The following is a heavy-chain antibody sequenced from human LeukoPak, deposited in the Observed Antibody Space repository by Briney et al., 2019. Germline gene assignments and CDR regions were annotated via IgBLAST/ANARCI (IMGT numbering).Heavy chain of an antibody. CDR2: ITWNGDNT. CDR3: ARAPHAFDI. V-gene: IGHV3-20*04. CDR1: GFTFDDYG. J-gene: IGHJ3*02. Sequence: PGGSLRLSXAASGFTFDDYGMNWVRQAPGKGLEWVSSITWNGDNTRYADSVKGRFTISRDNAKNSLFLQMNSLRAEDTAFYYCARAPHAFDIWGQGTMVTVSS.